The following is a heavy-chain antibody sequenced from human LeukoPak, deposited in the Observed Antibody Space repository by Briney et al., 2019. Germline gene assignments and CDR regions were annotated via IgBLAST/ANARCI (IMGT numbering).Heavy chain of an antibody. Sequence: KASETLSLTCAVYGGSFSGYYWSWIRQPPGKGLEWIGEINHSGSTNYNPSLKSRVTISVDTSKNQFSLKLTSVTAADTAVYYCARGGSSSWPLDAFDIWGQGTMVTVSS. CDR1: GGSFSGYY. D-gene: IGHD6-13*01. J-gene: IGHJ3*02. V-gene: IGHV4-34*01. CDR3: ARGGSSSWPLDAFDI. CDR2: INHSGST.